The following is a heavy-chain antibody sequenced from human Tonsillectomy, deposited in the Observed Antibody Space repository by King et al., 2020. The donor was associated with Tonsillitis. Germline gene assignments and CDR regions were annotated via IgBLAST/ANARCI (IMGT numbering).Heavy chain of an antibody. D-gene: IGHD1-26*01. V-gene: IGHV3-9*01. CDR3: AKDRGSGSYGEGADAFDI. CDR1: GFTFDDYA. J-gene: IGHJ3*02. CDR2: IGWNSGSI. Sequence: VQLVESGGGLVQPGRSLRLSCAASGFTFDDYAMHWVRQAPGKGLEWVSGIGWNSGSIGYADSVKGRFTISRDNAKNSLYLQMNSLRVEDTALYYCAKDRGSGSYGEGADAFDIWGQGKMVTVSS.